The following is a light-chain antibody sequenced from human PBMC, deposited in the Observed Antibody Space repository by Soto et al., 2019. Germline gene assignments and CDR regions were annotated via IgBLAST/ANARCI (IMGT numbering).Light chain of an antibody. CDR1: SSDVGGYNY. CDR2: EVS. CDR3: CSYAGSSIGYV. V-gene: IGLV2-8*01. J-gene: IGLJ1*01. Sequence: QSVLTQPPSASGSPGQSVTISCTGTSSDVGGYNYVSWYQQHPGKAPKLMIYEVSKRPSGVPDRFSGSKSGNTASLTVSGLQAEDEADYYCCSYAGSSIGYVFGTGTKVTVL.